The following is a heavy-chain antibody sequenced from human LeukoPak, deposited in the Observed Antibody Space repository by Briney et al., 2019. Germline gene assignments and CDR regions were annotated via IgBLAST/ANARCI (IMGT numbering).Heavy chain of an antibody. J-gene: IGHJ5*02. CDR1: GYTFTSYY. CDR2: INPSGGST. D-gene: IGHD3-3*01. Sequence: ASVKVSCKASGYTFTSYYMRWVRQAPGQGLEWMGIINPSGGSTSYAQKFQGRVTMTRDTSTSTVYMELSSLRSEDTAVYYCARGLRITIFGVVNDNWFDPWGQGTLVTVSS. CDR3: ARGLRITIFGVVNDNWFDP. V-gene: IGHV1-46*01.